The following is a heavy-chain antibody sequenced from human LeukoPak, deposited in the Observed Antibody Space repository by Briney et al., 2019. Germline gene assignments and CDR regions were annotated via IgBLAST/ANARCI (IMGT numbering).Heavy chain of an antibody. CDR1: GGSFSTYY. CDR3: ARGPTISETGYFDY. CDR2: INHRGDT. Sequence: SGTLSLTCAVYGGSFSTYYWSWIRQSPGKGLEWIAEINHRGDTNYNPSVKSRVTISVDTSKNQFSLKVTSLTAADTAVYYCARGPTISETGYFDYWGQGTLVTVSS. D-gene: IGHD1-1*01. V-gene: IGHV4-34*01. J-gene: IGHJ4*03.